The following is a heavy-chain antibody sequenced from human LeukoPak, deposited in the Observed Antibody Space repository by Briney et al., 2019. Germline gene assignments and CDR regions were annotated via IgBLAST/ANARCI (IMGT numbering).Heavy chain of an antibody. D-gene: IGHD1-14*01. CDR2: INQGGSDK. Sequence: QPGGSLRLSCAASGFTFSGHWMRWVRQAPGKGLEWVANINQGGSDKYYVDSVKGRFTISRDNANNLLYLQMNSLRGEDTAVYYCTRDRSRAEDDWGQGTLVTVSS. V-gene: IGHV3-7*01. CDR3: TRDRSRAEDD. CDR1: GFTFSGHW. J-gene: IGHJ4*02.